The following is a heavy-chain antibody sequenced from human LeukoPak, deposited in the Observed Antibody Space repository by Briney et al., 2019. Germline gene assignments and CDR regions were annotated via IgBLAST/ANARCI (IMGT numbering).Heavy chain of an antibody. CDR2: INPNSGGT. J-gene: IGHJ4*02. Sequence: VSVKVSCKASGYTFTGYYMHWVRQAPGQGLEWMGRINPNSGGTNYAQKFQGRVTMTRDTSISTAYMELSRLRSDDTAVYYCALNWYYDILTGYLEDWGQGTLVTVSS. V-gene: IGHV1-2*06. D-gene: IGHD3-9*01. CDR3: ALNWYYDILTGYLED. CDR1: GYTFTGYY.